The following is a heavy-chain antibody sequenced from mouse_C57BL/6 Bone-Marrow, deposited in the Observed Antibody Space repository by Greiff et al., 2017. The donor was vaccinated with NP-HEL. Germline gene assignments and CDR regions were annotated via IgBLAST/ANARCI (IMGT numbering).Heavy chain of an antibody. CDR3: ARNSELGQDWYFDV. J-gene: IGHJ1*03. CDR2: IWSGGST. Sequence: VQLVESGPGLVQPSQSLSITCTVSGFSLTSYGVHWVRQSPGKGLEWLGVIWSGGSTDYNAAFISRLSISKDNSKSQVFFKMNSLQADDTAIYYCARNSELGQDWYFDVWGTGTTVTVAS. D-gene: IGHD4-1*01. V-gene: IGHV2-2*01. CDR1: GFSLTSYG.